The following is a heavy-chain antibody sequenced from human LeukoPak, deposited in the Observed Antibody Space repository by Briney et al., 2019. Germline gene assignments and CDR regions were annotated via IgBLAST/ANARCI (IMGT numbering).Heavy chain of an antibody. Sequence: GGSLRLSCAASGFTFSSYDMHWVRQATGKGLEWVSAIGTAGDTYYPGSVKGRFTISRENAKNSLYLQMNRLRAGDTAVYYCARGSPYDFWSGYPEYYFDYWGQGTLVTVSS. D-gene: IGHD3-3*01. J-gene: IGHJ4*02. CDR2: IGTAGDT. CDR3: ARGSPYDFWSGYPEYYFDY. V-gene: IGHV3-13*01. CDR1: GFTFSSYD.